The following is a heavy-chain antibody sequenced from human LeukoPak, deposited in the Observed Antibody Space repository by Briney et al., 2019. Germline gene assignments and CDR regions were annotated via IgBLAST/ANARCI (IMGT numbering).Heavy chain of an antibody. J-gene: IGHJ4*02. Sequence: GGPLTLLCSPSGFTLCNYCITWTRQSRGEGRVWVAIIKHDGSDKYCVDSVKGRFTIPRDNAKNSLYLQMSSLRAEDTAVYYCARGGHRQKEFWGQGTLVTVSS. CDR1: GFTLCNYC. V-gene: IGHV3-7*01. CDR3: ARGGHRQKEF. CDR2: IKHDGSDK. D-gene: IGHD3-10*01.